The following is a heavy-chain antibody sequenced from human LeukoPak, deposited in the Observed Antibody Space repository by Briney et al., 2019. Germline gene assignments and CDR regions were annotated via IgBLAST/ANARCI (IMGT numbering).Heavy chain of an antibody. D-gene: IGHD3-3*01. V-gene: IGHV3-23*01. CDR1: GFTFSSYA. Sequence: QPGGSLRLSCAASGFTFSSYAMNWVRQAPGKGLEWVSAISGNGGSTYYADSVKGRFTISRDNSKNTLYLQIGSLRAEDTAVYYCAKEGPYDFWSGHASAFDIWGQGTKVTVSS. CDR2: ISGNGGST. CDR3: AKEGPYDFWSGHASAFDI. J-gene: IGHJ3*02.